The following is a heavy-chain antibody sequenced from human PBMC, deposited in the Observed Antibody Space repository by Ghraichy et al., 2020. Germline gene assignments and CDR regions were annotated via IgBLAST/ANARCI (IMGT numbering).Heavy chain of an antibody. J-gene: IGHJ4*02. V-gene: IGHV4-39*01. CDR3: ASTTVTTDY. Sequence: SETLSLTCTVSGGSISSSSYYWGWIRQPPGKGLEWIGSIYYSGSTYYNPSLKSRVTISVDTSKNQFSLKLSSVTAADTAVYYCASTTVTTDYWGQRTLVTVSS. D-gene: IGHD4-17*01. CDR1: GGSISSSSYY. CDR2: IYYSGST.